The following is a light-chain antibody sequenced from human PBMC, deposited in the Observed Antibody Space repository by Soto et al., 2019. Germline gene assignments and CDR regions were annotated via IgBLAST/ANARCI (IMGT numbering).Light chain of an antibody. CDR2: DVS. V-gene: IGLV2-14*01. CDR3: RSYTSSSTLA. J-gene: IGLJ2*01. CDR1: SSDVGGYNY. Sequence: QSVLTQPASVSGSPGQSITISCTGTSSDVGGYNYVSWYQQHPGKAPKLMIYDVSNRPSGVSNRFSGSKSGNTASLTISGLQAEDEGDYYCRSYTSSSTLAFGGGTKVTVL.